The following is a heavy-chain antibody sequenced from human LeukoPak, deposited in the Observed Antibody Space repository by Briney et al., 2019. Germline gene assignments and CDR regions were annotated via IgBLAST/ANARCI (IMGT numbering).Heavy chain of an antibody. V-gene: IGHV7-4-1*02. D-gene: IGHD2-15*01. CDR1: GYTFTSYA. CDR2: INTNTGNP. J-gene: IGHJ3*02. Sequence: ASVKVSCKASGYTFTSYAMNWVRQAPGQGLEWMGWINTNTGNPTYAQGFPGRFVFSLDTSVSTAYLQISSLKAEDTAVYYCARDGPHCSGGSCYSEYAFDIWGQGTMVTVSS. CDR3: ARDGPHCSGGSCYSEYAFDI.